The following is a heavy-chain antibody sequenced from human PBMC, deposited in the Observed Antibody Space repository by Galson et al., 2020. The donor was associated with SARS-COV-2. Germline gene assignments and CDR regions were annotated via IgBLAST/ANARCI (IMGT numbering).Heavy chain of an antibody. CDR2: INHSGST. Sequence: SETLSLTCAVYGGYLSGYYWSWIRQPPGKGLEWIGEINHSGSTNYNPSLKSRVTISVDTSKNQFSLKLSSVTAADTAVYYCARGRYSSSWYGVRNWFDPWGQGTLVTVSS. CDR3: ARGRYSSSWYGVRNWFDP. CDR1: GGYLSGYY. J-gene: IGHJ5*02. V-gene: IGHV4-34*01. D-gene: IGHD6-13*01.